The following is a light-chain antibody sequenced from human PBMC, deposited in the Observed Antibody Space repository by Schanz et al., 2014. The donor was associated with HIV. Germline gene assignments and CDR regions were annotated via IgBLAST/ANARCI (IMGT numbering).Light chain of an antibody. CDR3: QQRSNWPPLIT. Sequence: EIVLTQSPGTQSLSPGERATLSCRASQSVSASYLAWYQQKPGQAPRLLIYDASNRATGIPARFSGSGSGTDFTLTISSLEPEDFAVYYCQQRSNWPPLITFGQGTRLEIK. CDR2: DAS. V-gene: IGKV3-11*01. J-gene: IGKJ5*01. CDR1: QSVSASY.